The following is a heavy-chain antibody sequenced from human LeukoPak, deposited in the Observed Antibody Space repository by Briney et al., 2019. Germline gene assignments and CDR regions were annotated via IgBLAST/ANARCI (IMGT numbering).Heavy chain of an antibody. Sequence: GGSLRLSCAASGFAFSDYSMKWVRQAPGKGLEWVTTISSDGSHTYYADSVKGRLTISRDNSKNSLFVQMDSLRAEDTAVYYCAKGSEIDWLLWASPRPATYYFDYWGQGTLVTVSS. CDR3: AKGSEIDWLLWASPRPATYYFDY. V-gene: IGHV3-30*18. CDR1: GFAFSDYS. J-gene: IGHJ4*02. CDR2: ISSDGSHT. D-gene: IGHD3-9*01.